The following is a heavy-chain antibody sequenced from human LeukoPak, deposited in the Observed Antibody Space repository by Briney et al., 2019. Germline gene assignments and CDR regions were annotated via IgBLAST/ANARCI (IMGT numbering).Heavy chain of an antibody. Sequence: PSETLSLTCTVSGGSISSYYWGWIRQPPGKGLEWIGSIYYSGSTYYNPSLKSRVTISVDTSKNQFSLKLSSVTAADTAVYYCARDNAYYYDSSGYYGLYWGQGTLVTVSS. CDR2: IYYSGST. V-gene: IGHV4-39*07. CDR1: GGSISSYY. CDR3: ARDNAYYYDSSGYYGLY. D-gene: IGHD3-22*01. J-gene: IGHJ4*02.